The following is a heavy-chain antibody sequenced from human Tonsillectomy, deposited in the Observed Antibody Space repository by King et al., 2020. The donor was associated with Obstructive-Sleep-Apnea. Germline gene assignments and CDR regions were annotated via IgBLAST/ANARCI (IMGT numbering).Heavy chain of an antibody. J-gene: IGHJ2*01. CDR3: VRDSSPFDI. V-gene: IGHV1-18*01. Sequence: VQLAESGAEVKKPGASVKVSCKASGYTFTGNGISWVRQAPGQGLEWMGWISAYNGNTNYAQKLQNRDTMTTDTSTSTAYMELRSLRSDDTAVYYCVRDSSPFDIWGRGTLVTVSS. CDR1: GYTFTGNG. CDR2: ISAYNGNT. D-gene: IGHD2-2*01.